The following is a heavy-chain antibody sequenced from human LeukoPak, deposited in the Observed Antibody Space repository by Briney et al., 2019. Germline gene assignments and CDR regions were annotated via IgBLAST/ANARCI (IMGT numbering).Heavy chain of an antibody. Sequence: PSETLSLTCTVSGGSISSSSSYWGWIRQPPGKGLEWIGSIYYSGSTYYNPSLKSRVTISVDTSKNQFSLKLSSVTAADTAVYYCARQEVEMATTMYFDYWGQGTLVTVSS. J-gene: IGHJ4*02. CDR1: GGSISSSSSY. D-gene: IGHD5-24*01. CDR2: IYYSGST. V-gene: IGHV4-39*01. CDR3: ARQEVEMATTMYFDY.